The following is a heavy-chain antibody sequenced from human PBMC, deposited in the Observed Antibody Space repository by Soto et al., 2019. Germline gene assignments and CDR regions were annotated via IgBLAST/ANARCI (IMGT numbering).Heavy chain of an antibody. Sequence: PSETLSLTCAVYGGSFSGYYWSWIRQPPGKGLEWIGRIYTSGSTNYNPSLKSRVTMSVDTSKNQFSLKLSSVTAADTAVYFCGRDPYFGVVGVWGQGTRVTVSS. J-gene: IGHJ3*01. CDR1: GGSFSGYY. CDR2: IYTSGST. D-gene: IGHD3-3*01. V-gene: IGHV4-59*10. CDR3: GRDPYFGVVGV.